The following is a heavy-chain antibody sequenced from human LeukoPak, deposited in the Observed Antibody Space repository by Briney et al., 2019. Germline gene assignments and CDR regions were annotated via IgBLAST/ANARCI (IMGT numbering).Heavy chain of an antibody. CDR2: IIPILGIA. D-gene: IGHD5-18*01. Sequence: ASVKVSCKASGGTFSSYAISWVRQAPGQGLEWMGRIIPILGIANYAQKFQGRVTITADKSTSTAYMELSSPRSEDTAVYYCARSYLIQLWLPFDYWGQGTLVTVSS. J-gene: IGHJ4*02. CDR1: GGTFSSYA. V-gene: IGHV1-69*04. CDR3: ARSYLIQLWLPFDY.